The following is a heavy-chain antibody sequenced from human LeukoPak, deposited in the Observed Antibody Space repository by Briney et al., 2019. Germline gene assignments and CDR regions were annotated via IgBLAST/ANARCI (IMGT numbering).Heavy chain of an antibody. D-gene: IGHD3-16*01. Sequence: SETLSLTCTVSGGSISSSSYYWGWIRQPPGKGLGWIGSIYYSGSTYYNPSLKSRVTISVDTSKNQFSLKLSSVTAADTAVYYCAGRQGAYWGQGTLVTVSS. CDR3: AGRQGAY. CDR2: IYYSGST. J-gene: IGHJ4*02. V-gene: IGHV4-39*01. CDR1: GGSISSSSYY.